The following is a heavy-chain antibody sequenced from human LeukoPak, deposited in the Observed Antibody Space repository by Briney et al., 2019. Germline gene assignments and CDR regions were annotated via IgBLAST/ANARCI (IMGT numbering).Heavy chain of an antibody. Sequence: GGSLRLSCAASGFTFSSYWMSWVRQAPGKGLEWVANIKQDGSEKYYVDSVKGRFTISRDNAKNSLYLQMNSLRAEDTAVYYCARDYSSGWYGYYYYGMDVWGQGTTVTVS. J-gene: IGHJ6*02. D-gene: IGHD6-19*01. V-gene: IGHV3-7*01. CDR3: ARDYSSGWYGYYYYGMDV. CDR1: GFTFSSYW. CDR2: IKQDGSEK.